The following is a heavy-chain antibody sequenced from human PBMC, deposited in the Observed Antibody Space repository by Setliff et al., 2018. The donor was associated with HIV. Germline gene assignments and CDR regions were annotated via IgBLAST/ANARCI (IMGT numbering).Heavy chain of an antibody. D-gene: IGHD6-19*01. CDR1: GYTFSTYA. V-gene: IGHV1-3*01. CDR3: ARDIYDSGWFTLEY. Sequence: ASVKVSCKPSGYTFSTYAMHWVRQAPGQRLEWMGWISAGKGMTKYSKKFQGRVTLTRDTAASTAYMELSSLRSEDTAVYYCARDIYDSGWFTLEYWGQGTLVTVSS. J-gene: IGHJ4*02. CDR2: ISAGKGMT.